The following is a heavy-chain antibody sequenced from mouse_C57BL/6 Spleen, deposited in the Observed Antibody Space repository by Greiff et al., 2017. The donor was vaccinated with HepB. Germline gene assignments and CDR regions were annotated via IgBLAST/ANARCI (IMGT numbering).Heavy chain of an antibody. D-gene: IGHD1-1*01. CDR3: ARRGYGSSHWYFDV. CDR2: IYPGSGST. Sequence: QVQLQQPGAELVKPGASVKMSCKASGYTFTSYWITWVKQRPGQGLEWIGDIYPGSGSTNYNEKFKSKATLTVDTSSSTAYMQLSSLTSEDSAVYYCARRGYGSSHWYFDVWGTGTTVTVSS. CDR1: GYTFTSYW. J-gene: IGHJ1*03. V-gene: IGHV1-55*01.